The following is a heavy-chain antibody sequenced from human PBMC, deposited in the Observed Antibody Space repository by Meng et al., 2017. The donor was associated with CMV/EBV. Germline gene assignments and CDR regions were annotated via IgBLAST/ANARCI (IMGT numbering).Heavy chain of an antibody. CDR2: INPNSGGT. CDR3: ARGPLGEYSNYDAP. Sequence: GQVGESRAEGKKPGASVKVSCKASGYTFTGYYMHWVRQAPGQGLEWMGWINPNSGGTNYAQKFQGRVTMTRDTSISTAYMELSRLRSDDTAVYYCARGPLGEYSNYDAPWGQGTLVTVSS. CDR1: GYTFTGYY. V-gene: IGHV1-2*02. J-gene: IGHJ5*02. D-gene: IGHD4-11*01.